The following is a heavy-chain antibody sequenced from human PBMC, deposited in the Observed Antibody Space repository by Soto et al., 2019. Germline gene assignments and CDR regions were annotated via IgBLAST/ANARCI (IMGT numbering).Heavy chain of an antibody. J-gene: IGHJ3*01. Sequence: QVQLVQSGAEVKKPGSSVKVSCKASGGTFSSYAISWVRQAPGQGLEWMGGIIPIFGTANYAQKFQGRVTITTDESTDTAYMELSSLRCEDTAVYYCEREGGDYCSGGSCHPDAFDVWGQGTMVTVSS. CDR2: IIPIFGTA. D-gene: IGHD2-15*01. CDR3: EREGGDYCSGGSCHPDAFDV. V-gene: IGHV1-69*01. CDR1: GGTFSSYA.